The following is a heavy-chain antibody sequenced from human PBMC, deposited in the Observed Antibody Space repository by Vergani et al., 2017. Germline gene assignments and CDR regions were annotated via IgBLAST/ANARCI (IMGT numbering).Heavy chain of an antibody. V-gene: IGHV3-73*02. J-gene: IGHJ6*03. CDR1: GFTFSGSA. CDR3: TRHLRSYYYYYMDV. CDR2: IRSKANSYAT. Sequence: EVQLVESGGGLVQPGGSLKLSCAASGFTFSGSAMHWVRQASGKGLEWVGRIRSKANSYATAYAASVKGRFTISRDDSKNTAYLQMNSLKTEDTAVYYCTRHLRSYYYYYMDVWGKGTTVTVSS.